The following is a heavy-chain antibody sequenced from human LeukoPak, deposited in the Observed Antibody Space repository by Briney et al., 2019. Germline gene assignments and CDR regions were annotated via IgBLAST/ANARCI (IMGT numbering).Heavy chain of an antibody. J-gene: IGHJ3*02. CDR3: ARDRAEAFDI. CDR1: GFTVSSNY. V-gene: IGHV3-53*01. CDR2: IYSGGST. Sequence: GGSLRLSCAASGFTVSSNYMSWVRQAPGKGLEWVSIIYSGGSTFYADSVKGRFTISRDNSKNTLYLQMNSLRAEDTAVYYCARDRAEAFDIWGQGTMVTVSS.